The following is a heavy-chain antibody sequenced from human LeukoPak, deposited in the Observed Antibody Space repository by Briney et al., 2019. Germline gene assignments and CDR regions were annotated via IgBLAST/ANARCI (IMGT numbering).Heavy chain of an antibody. CDR1: GFTFSSYA. D-gene: IGHD4-17*01. CDR2: ISGSGGST. V-gene: IGHV3-23*01. Sequence: GGSLRLSCAASGFTFSSYAMSWVRQAPGKGLEWVSAISGSGGSTYYADSVKGRFTISRDNSKNTLYLQMNSLRAEDTAVYYCANSEDYGDTTYYFDYWGQGTLVTVSS. CDR3: ANSEDYGDTTYYFDY. J-gene: IGHJ4*02.